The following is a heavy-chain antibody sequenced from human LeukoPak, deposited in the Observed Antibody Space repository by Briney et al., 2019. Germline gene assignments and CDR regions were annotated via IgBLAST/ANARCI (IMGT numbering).Heavy chain of an antibody. V-gene: IGHV3-74*01. CDR3: ARDGNSDWYGAQFDY. Sequence: PAGGSLRLSCAASGFTLNNYWMHWVRQAPGKGLVWVSRINSDGSITTYADSVKGRFTISRDNAKNTLYLQMNRLRAEDTAVYYCARDGNSDWYGAQFDYWGQGTLVTVSS. CDR1: GFTLNNYW. J-gene: IGHJ4*02. CDR2: INSDGSIT. D-gene: IGHD6-19*01.